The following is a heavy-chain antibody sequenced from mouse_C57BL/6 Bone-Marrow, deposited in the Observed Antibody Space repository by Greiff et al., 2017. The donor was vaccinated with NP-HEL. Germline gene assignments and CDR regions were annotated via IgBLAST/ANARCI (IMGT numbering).Heavy chain of an antibody. J-gene: IGHJ2*01. D-gene: IGHD2-2*01. V-gene: IGHV1-64*01. CDR2: IHPNSGST. Sequence: QVQLQQPGAELVKPGASVKLSCKASGYTFTSYWMHWVKQRPGQGLEWIGMIHPNSGSTNYNEKFKSKATLTVDKSSSTAYMQLSSLTSEDSAVYYCARWGGLRRPTWDYWGQGTTLTVSS. CDR1: GYTFTSYW. CDR3: ARWGGLRRPTWDY.